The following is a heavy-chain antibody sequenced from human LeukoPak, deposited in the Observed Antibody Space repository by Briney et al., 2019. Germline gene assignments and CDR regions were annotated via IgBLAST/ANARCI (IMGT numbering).Heavy chain of an antibody. Sequence: GGSLRLSCAASGFTFSSYWMSWVRQAPGKGLEWVANIKQDGSEKYYVDSVKGRFTISRDNAKNSLDLQMNSLRAEDTAVYYCARVLRFYGSGSYPFDYWGQGTLVTVSS. CDR2: IKQDGSEK. CDR1: GFTFSSYW. V-gene: IGHV3-7*04. D-gene: IGHD3-10*01. CDR3: ARVLRFYGSGSYPFDY. J-gene: IGHJ4*02.